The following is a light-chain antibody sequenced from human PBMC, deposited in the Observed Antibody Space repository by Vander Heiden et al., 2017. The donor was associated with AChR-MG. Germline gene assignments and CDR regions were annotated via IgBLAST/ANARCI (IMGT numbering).Light chain of an antibody. CDR3: FSYAGSSTWV. V-gene: IGLV2-23*01. CDR1: SSDVGNYNL. Sequence: QSVLTQPASVSGSPGQSIAISCTGTSSDVGNYNLVSWFQQHPGRAPKLIIDEGSKRPSGVSNRFSGSKSGNTASLTISGLQAEDEADDYCFSYAGSSTWVFGGGTNLTVL. CDR2: EGS. J-gene: IGLJ3*02.